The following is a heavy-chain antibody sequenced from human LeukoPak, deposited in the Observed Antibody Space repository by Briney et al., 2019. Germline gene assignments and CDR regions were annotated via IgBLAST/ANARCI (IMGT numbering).Heavy chain of an antibody. CDR1: GGTFSSYA. Sequence: SVKVSCKASGGTFSSYAISWVRQAPGQGLEWMGRIIPIFGTANYAQKFQGRVTITTDESTSTAYMELSSLRSDDTAVYYCARGVGYYYVHYWGQGTLVTVSS. J-gene: IGHJ4*02. CDR2: IIPIFGTA. D-gene: IGHD3-22*01. CDR3: ARGVGYYYVHY. V-gene: IGHV1-69*05.